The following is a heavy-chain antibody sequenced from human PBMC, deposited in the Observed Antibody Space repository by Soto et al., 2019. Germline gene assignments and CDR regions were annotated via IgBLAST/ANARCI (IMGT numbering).Heavy chain of an antibody. CDR2: VSYSGLT. CDR1: GGSIDNSHSF. J-gene: IGHJ4*02. CDR3: VRVVEAATRHTDFDS. V-gene: IGHV4-39*01. Sequence: SETRSLTCDASGGSIDNSHSFWGWVCQPPRREPECLRIVSYSGLTAYTPSLRRRVTVSVDTSKNQVSLRVGSVNVAETALYYCVRVVEAATRHTDFDSWGQRIVVTVSS. D-gene: IGHD2-15*01.